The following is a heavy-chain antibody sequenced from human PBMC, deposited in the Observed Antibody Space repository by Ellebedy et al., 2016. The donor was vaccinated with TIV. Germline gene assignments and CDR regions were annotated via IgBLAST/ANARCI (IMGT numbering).Heavy chain of an antibody. V-gene: IGHV3-11*06. Sequence: GESLKISCVASGFTFSDYYMSCLRQAPGKGLEWVSTISTSSSYTKCADSVKGRFTVSRDDAKNSLYLHMNSLKAEDTAVYYCVRTGRPWFDYWGQGTLVTVSS. J-gene: IGHJ4*02. CDR3: VRTGRPWFDY. D-gene: IGHD2-8*02. CDR2: ISTSSSYT. CDR1: GFTFSDYY.